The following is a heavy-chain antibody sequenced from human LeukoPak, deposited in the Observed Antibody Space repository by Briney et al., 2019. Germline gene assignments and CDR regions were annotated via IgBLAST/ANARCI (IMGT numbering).Heavy chain of an antibody. CDR1: GFTFYDYA. D-gene: IGHD5-12*01. CDR2: ISWNSGSI. J-gene: IGHJ4*02. Sequence: GGSLRLSCAASGFTFYDYAMHWVRQGPGKGLEWVSGISWNSGSIGYADSVRGRFTISRDSAKNSLYLQMNSLRAEDTALYYCAKGRDGYNTVDHWGQGTLVTVSS. CDR3: AKGRDGYNTVDH. V-gene: IGHV3-9*01.